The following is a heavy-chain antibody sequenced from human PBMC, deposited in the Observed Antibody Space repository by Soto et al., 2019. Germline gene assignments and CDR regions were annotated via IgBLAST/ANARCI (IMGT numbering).Heavy chain of an antibody. J-gene: IGHJ6*02. CDR2: INPNSGGT. Sequence: QVQLVQSGAEVKKPGASVKVSCKASGYTFTGYYMHWVRQAPGQGLEWMGWINPNSGGTNYAQKCQGWVTMTRDTSISTAYMELSRLRSDDTAVYYCAREGATKHGGMDVWGQGTTVTVSS. CDR1: GYTFTGYY. D-gene: IGHD5-12*01. CDR3: AREGATKHGGMDV. V-gene: IGHV1-2*04.